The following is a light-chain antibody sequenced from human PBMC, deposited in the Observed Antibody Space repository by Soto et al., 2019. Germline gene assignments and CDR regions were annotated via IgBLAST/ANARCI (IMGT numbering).Light chain of an antibody. J-gene: IGKJ5*01. Sequence: EIVWTQSPATLSLSPGGRATVACRSSQSVSSYLAWYQQKPGQAPRLLIYDASNRATGIPARFSGSGSGTDFTLTISSLEPEDFAVYYCQQRSNWPPSITFGQGTRLEIK. CDR1: QSVSSY. V-gene: IGKV3-11*01. CDR3: QQRSNWPPSIT. CDR2: DAS.